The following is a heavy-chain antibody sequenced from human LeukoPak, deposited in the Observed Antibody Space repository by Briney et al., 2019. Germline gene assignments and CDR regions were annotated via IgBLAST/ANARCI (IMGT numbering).Heavy chain of an antibody. CDR3: GRGGNGIDI. Sequence: GGSLRLSCAASGFTFSHYLMHWVRHAPGKGLVWVSRINSDESNTNSYADSVKGRFIISRDNAKNTLYLQMNSLRAEDTAVYFCGRGGNGIDIWGQGTTVIVSS. CDR1: GFTFSHYL. J-gene: IGHJ3*02. D-gene: IGHD2-8*01. CDR2: INSDESNT. V-gene: IGHV3-74*01.